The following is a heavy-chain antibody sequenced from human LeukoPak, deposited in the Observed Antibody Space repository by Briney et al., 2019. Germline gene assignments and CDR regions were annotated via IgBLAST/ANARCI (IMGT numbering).Heavy chain of an antibody. CDR1: GYSISSGYY. D-gene: IGHD6-13*01. V-gene: IGHV4-38-2*02. CDR3: ARALGSSWYSDPFDI. J-gene: IGHJ4*02. CDR2: IYHSGST. Sequence: SQTLSLTCTVSGYSISSGYYWGWIRQPPGKGLEWIGSIYHSGSTYYNPSLKSRVTISVDTSKNQFSLKLSSVTAADTAVYYCARALGSSWYSDPFDIWGQGTLVTVSS.